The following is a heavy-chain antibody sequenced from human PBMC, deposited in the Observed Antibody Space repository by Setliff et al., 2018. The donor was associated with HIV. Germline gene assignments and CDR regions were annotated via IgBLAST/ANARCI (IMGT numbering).Heavy chain of an antibody. CDR1: GGSISDHY. D-gene: IGHD4-17*01. CDR2: IYSSGST. V-gene: IGHV4-4*07. J-gene: IGHJ6*03. Sequence: SETLSLTCTVSGGSISDHYWSWIRRPAGKGLEWIGRIYSSGSTDYSPSLKSRLTLSVDTSKNQFSLKLNSVTAADTAVYYCARDNLTATTVTTYHYYYMYIWGKGTTVT. CDR3: ARDNLTATTVTTYHYYYMYI.